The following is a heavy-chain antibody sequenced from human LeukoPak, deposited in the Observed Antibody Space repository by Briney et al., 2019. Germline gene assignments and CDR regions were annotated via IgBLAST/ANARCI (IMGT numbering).Heavy chain of an antibody. CDR2: INSDGSST. D-gene: IGHD6-19*01. CDR3: ARVAYSSAWYIDY. Sequence: PGGSLRLSCAASGFTFSSYWMHWVGQAPGKGLVWVSRINSDGSSTSYADSVKGRFTISRDNAKNTLYLQMNSLRAEDTALYYCARVAYSSAWYIDYWGQGTLVTVSS. V-gene: IGHV3-74*01. J-gene: IGHJ4*02. CDR1: GFTFSSYW.